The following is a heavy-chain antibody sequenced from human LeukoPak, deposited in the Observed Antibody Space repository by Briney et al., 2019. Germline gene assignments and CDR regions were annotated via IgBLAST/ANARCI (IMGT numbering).Heavy chain of an antibody. CDR1: GGSISSYY. D-gene: IGHD6-13*01. Sequence: PSETLSLTCTVSGGSISSYYWSWIRQPPGKGLEWIGYIYYSGSTNYNPSLKSRVTISVDTSKNQFSLKLSSMSAADTAVYYCARGDLYSSSWYNWGQGTPVTVSS. J-gene: IGHJ4*02. CDR3: ARGDLYSSSWYN. CDR2: IYYSGST. V-gene: IGHV4-59*08.